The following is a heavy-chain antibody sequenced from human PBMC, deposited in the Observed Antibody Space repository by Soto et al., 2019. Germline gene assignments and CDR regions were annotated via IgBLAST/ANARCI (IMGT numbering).Heavy chain of an antibody. CDR3: ARGPFYSSSWLDY. Sequence: EVQLVESGGGLVQPGGSLRLSCAASGFTFSTSWMHWVRQAPGKGLVWVSRINNDASSTHFADSVKGRFTISRDNAKNTLYLQMNDLRAEDTAVYYCARGPFYSSSWLDYWGQRTQVTVSS. CDR1: GFTFSTSW. D-gene: IGHD6-13*01. V-gene: IGHV3-74*01. CDR2: INNDASST. J-gene: IGHJ4*02.